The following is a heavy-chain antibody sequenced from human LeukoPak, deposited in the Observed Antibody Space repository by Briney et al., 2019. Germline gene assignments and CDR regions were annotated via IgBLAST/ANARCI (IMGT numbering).Heavy chain of an antibody. Sequence: GGSLRLSCAASGFTFSSYGMSWVRQAPGKGLEWVSAISGSGGSTYYADSVKGRFTISRDNSKNTLYLQMNSLRAEDTAVYYCAKDPDYYGSGSYFDYWGQGTLVTVSS. J-gene: IGHJ4*02. D-gene: IGHD3-10*01. CDR1: GFTFSSYG. CDR2: ISGSGGST. CDR3: AKDPDYYGSGSYFDY. V-gene: IGHV3-23*01.